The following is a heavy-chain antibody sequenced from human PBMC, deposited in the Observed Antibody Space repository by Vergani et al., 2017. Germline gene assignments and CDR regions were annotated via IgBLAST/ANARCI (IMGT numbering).Heavy chain of an antibody. CDR2: IYYSGST. CDR3: ARAEYQLPYHY. Sequence: QVQLQESGPGLVKPSETLSLTCTVSGGSISSYYWSWIRQPPGKGLEWIGYIYYSGSTNYNPSLKSRVTISVDTSKNQFSLKLSSVTAADTAVYYCARAEYQLPYHYWGQGTLVTVSS. CDR1: GGSISSYY. J-gene: IGHJ4*02. V-gene: IGHV4-59*01. D-gene: IGHD2-2*01.